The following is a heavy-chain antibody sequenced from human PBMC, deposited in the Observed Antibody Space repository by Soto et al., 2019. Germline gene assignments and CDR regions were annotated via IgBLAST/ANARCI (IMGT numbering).Heavy chain of an antibody. CDR2: IKSKTDGGTT. D-gene: IGHD4-17*01. Sequence: GGALRLSCSASGVTFSNAWMSWVRQAPGKGLEWVGRIKSKTDGGTTDYAAPVKGRFTISRDDSKNTLYLQMNSLKTEDTAVYYCTTVGDYGDYYYGMDVWGQGTTVTVSS. CDR3: TTVGDYGDYYYGMDV. V-gene: IGHV3-15*01. J-gene: IGHJ6*02. CDR1: GVTFSNAW.